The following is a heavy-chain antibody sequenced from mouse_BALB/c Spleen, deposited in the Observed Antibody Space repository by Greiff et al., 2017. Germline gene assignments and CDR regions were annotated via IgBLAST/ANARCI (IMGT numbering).Heavy chain of an antibody. CDR3: ARGDYGKSFYAMDY. Sequence: VQLQESGPGLVAPSQSLSITCTVSGFSLTSYGVHWVRQPPGKGLEWLGVIWAGGSTNYNSALMSRLSISKDNSKSQVFLKMNSLQTDDTAMYYCARGDYGKSFYAMDYWGQGTSVTVSS. J-gene: IGHJ4*01. V-gene: IGHV2-9*02. D-gene: IGHD2-1*01. CDR2: IWAGGST. CDR1: GFSLTSYG.